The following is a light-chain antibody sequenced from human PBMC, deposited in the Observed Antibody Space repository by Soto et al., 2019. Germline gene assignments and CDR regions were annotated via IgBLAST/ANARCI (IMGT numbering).Light chain of an antibody. J-gene: IGKJ4*01. Sequence: DIRMTQSPSSLSASVGDRVTITCRASQSISSYLNWYQQKPGKAPKLLIYAASSLQSGVPSRFSGSGSGTDFTLTISSLQPEDFATYYCQHSYSTPLSFGGGTKVEIK. CDR2: AAS. V-gene: IGKV1-39*01. CDR3: QHSYSTPLS. CDR1: QSISSY.